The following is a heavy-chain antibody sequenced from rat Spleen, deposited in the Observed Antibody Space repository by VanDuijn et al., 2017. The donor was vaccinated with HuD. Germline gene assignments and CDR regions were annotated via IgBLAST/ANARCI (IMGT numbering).Heavy chain of an antibody. CDR1: GFTFSNAA. D-gene: IGHD1-10*01. V-gene: IGHV10-5*01. CDR2: IRTKPNNYAT. J-gene: IGHJ4*01. CDR3: TASTTGYVMDA. Sequence: VQVVESGGGLVQPKESLKISCAASGFTFSNAAMYWVRQAPGKGLEWVARIRTKPNNYATYYADSVKGRFTISRDDSKSMVYLQMDNLKTEDTAMYYCTASTTGYVMDAWGQGASVTVSS.